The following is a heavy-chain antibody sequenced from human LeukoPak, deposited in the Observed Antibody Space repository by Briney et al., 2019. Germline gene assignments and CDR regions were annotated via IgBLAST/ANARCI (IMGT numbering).Heavy chain of an antibody. CDR1: GFTFSSYA. D-gene: IGHD3-22*01. CDR2: ISGSGGST. J-gene: IGHJ4*02. V-gene: IGHV3-23*01. Sequence: GGSLRLSCAASGFTFSSYAMSWVRQAPGKGLEWVSAISGSGGSTYYADSVKGRFTISRDNSKNTLYLQMNSLRAEDTAVYYCAKDFLRDSSGSLSLPTCYYFDYWGQGTLVTVSS. CDR3: AKDFLRDSSGSLSLPTCYYFDY.